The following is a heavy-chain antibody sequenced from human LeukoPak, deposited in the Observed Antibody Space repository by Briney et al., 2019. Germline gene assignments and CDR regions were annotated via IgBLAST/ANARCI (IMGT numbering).Heavy chain of an antibody. D-gene: IGHD3-3*01. CDR2: ISSSGSTI. CDR1: GFTFSTYE. Sequence: GGSLRLSCAASGFTFSTYEMNWVRQAPGKGLEWVSYISSSGSTIYYAESVKGRFTISRDNAKNSLYLQMNSLRAEDTAVYYCARQSTYYDFWSGYYTSFDYWGQGTLVTVSS. CDR3: ARQSTYYDFWSGYYTSFDY. V-gene: IGHV3-48*03. J-gene: IGHJ4*02.